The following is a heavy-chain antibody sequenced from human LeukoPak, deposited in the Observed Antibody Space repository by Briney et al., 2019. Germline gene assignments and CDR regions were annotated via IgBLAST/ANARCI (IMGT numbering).Heavy chain of an antibody. J-gene: IGHJ4*02. V-gene: IGHV3-30-3*01. Sequence: TGGSLRLSCAASGFTFSSYAMHWVRQAPGKELEWVAVISYDGSNKYYADSVKGRFTISRDNSKNTPYLQMNSLRAEDTAVYYCARPPRPSYYYGSGSYPEYYLDYWGQGTLVTVSS. CDR1: GFTFSSYA. D-gene: IGHD3-10*01. CDR3: ARPPRPSYYYGSGSYPEYYLDY. CDR2: ISYDGSNK.